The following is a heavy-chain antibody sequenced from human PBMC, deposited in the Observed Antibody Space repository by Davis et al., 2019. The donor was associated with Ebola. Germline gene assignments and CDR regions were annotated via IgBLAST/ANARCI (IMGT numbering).Heavy chain of an antibody. CDR1: GFTFSSYG. V-gene: IGHV3-30*18. Sequence: GESLKISCAASGFTFSSYGMHWVRQAPGKGLEWVAVISYDGSNKYYADSVKGRFTISRDNSKNTLYLQMNSLRAEDTAVYYCAKDPALLGDPGTYYYYYYMDVWGKGTTVTVSS. D-gene: IGHD2-21*01. J-gene: IGHJ6*03. CDR2: ISYDGSNK. CDR3: AKDPALLGDPGTYYYYYYMDV.